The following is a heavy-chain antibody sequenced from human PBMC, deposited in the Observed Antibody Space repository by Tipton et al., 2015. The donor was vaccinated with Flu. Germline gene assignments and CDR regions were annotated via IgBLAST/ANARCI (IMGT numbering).Heavy chain of an antibody. D-gene: IGHD3-10*01. CDR3: AREGRADYYYGMDV. J-gene: IGHJ6*02. CDR2: ISSSSNYI. Sequence: SLRLSCETSGYLFSHFGMNWVRQVPGKGLEWVASISSSSNYIHYADSVKGRFTISRDNANDLLYLQMNSLRAEDAAVYYCAREGRADYYYGMDVWGQGTTVIVSS. CDR1: GYLFSHFG. V-gene: IGHV3-21*06.